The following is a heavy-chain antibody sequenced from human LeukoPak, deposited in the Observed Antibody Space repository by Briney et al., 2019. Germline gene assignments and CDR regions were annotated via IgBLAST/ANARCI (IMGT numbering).Heavy chain of an antibody. CDR3: ARRDSSGPSAELYY. Sequence: AESPQISSNASGYSFTCTKNWIGWVRQVPGKGLEWMGIICPGDSDTRYNASFQGQVTISADKSISTADLQWSSLKASDTAMYYCARRDSSGPSAELYYWGQRTLVTVSS. V-gene: IGHV5-51*01. CDR2: ICPGDSDT. D-gene: IGHD3-22*01. J-gene: IGHJ4*02. CDR1: GYSFTCTKNW.